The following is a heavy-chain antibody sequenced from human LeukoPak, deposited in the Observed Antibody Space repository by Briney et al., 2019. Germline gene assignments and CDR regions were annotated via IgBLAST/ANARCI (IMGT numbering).Heavy chain of an antibody. Sequence: GGSLRLSCAASGFTFISYAMSWVRQAPGKWLELVSAISGSGGSTYYVDSVKGRFTISRDNSKNTLYLQMNSLRAEDTAVYYCAKDGYCSSTSCYRRAFDYWGQGTLVAVSS. J-gene: IGHJ4*02. D-gene: IGHD2-2*02. CDR2: ISGSGGST. V-gene: IGHV3-23*01. CDR3: AKDGYCSSTSCYRRAFDY. CDR1: GFTFISYA.